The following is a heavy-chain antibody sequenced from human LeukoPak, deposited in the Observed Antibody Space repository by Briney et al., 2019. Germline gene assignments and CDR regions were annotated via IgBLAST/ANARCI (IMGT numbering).Heavy chain of an antibody. CDR2: ISDSGGS. D-gene: IGHD2-2*01. CDR1: GGSVSSGISY. CDR3: ARGYCSSTDCYVRPDY. Sequence: KSSETLSLTCSVSGGSVSSGISYWSWIRQPPGEGLEWIAYISDSGGSDYNPSLRGRVTISLDTSKSQFSLKLTSVSAADTAVYYCARGYCSSTDCYVRPDYWGQGTLVTVSS. J-gene: IGHJ4*02. V-gene: IGHV4-61*01.